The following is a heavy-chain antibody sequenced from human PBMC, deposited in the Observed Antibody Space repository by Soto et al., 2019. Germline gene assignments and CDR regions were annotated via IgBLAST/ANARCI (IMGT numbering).Heavy chain of an antibody. CDR1: GGSISSGGYY. J-gene: IGHJ5*02. CDR2: IYYSGST. CDR3: ARAVVVVSNWFDP. Sequence: QVQLQESGPGLVKHSQTLSLTCTVSGGSISSGGYYWSWIRQHPGKGLEWIGYIYYSGSTYYNPSLKSRVTISVDTSKNQFSLKLSSVTAADTAVYYCARAVVVVSNWFDPWGQGTLVTVSS. V-gene: IGHV4-31*03. D-gene: IGHD2-15*01.